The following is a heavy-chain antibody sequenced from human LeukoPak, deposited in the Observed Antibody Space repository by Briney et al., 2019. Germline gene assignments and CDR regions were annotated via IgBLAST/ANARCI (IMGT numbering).Heavy chain of an antibody. D-gene: IGHD3-3*01. Sequence: PGRSLRLSCAASGFTFSSYAMHWVRQAPGKGLEWVAVISYDGSNKYYADSVKGRFTISRDNSKNTLYLQMNSLRAEDTAVYYCARGDHYDFWSGPSLDPWGQGTLVTVSS. CDR1: GFTFSSYA. V-gene: IGHV3-30-3*01. CDR2: ISYDGSNK. CDR3: ARGDHYDFWSGPSLDP. J-gene: IGHJ5*02.